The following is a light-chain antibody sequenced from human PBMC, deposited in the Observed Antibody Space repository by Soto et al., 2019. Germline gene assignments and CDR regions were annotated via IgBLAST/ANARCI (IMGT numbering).Light chain of an antibody. CDR1: QSVFSS. CDR2: GAA. J-gene: IGKJ4*02. V-gene: IGKV3-15*01. CDR3: QQYNSWPA. Sequence: EIVMTQSPATLSVSPGERVTLSCRASQSVFSSLAWYQQKPGQAPRLLIYGAATRATGIPARFSGSGSWTDFTLTISSLQSEDFAVYFCQQYNSWPAFGRGTRVEIK.